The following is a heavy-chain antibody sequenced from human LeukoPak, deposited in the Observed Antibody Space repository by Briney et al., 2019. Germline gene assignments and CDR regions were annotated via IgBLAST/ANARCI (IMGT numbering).Heavy chain of an antibody. CDR2: TYYRSKWYN. CDR1: GDSVYSYIAG. CDR3: GRDIGAAIGH. J-gene: IGHJ4*02. Sequence: SQTLSLTCAISGDSVYSYIAGWNWIRQSPSRGLEWLGRTYYRSKWYNEYALSVRSRVTISPDTSKNQVSLQLNSVTPDDTAFYYCGRDIGAAIGHWGQGTLVTVSS. D-gene: IGHD6-13*01. V-gene: IGHV6-1*01.